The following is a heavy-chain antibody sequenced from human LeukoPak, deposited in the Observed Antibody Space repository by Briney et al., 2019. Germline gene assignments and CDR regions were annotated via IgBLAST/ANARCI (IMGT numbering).Heavy chain of an antibody. D-gene: IGHD5-12*01. J-gene: IGHJ4*02. CDR2: MNPNSGNT. CDR1: GYTFTSYD. Sequence: ASVKVSCKASGYTFTSYDINWVRQATGQGLEWMGWMNPNSGNTGYAQKFQGRVTITRNTSISTAYMELRSLRSDDTAVYYCAREGDIVASSFDYWGQGTLVTVSS. V-gene: IGHV1-8*03. CDR3: AREGDIVASSFDY.